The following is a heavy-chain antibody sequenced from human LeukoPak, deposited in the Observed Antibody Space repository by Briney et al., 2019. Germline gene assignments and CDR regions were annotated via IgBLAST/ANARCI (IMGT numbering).Heavy chain of an antibody. Sequence: PSETLSLTCAVYGRSLSGYYWSWIRQPPGKGLEWIGEINHSGSTNYNPSLKSRVTISVDTSKNQFSLKLSSVTAADTAVYYCARVGSYCSGGSCYPYYYYYGMDVWGQGTTVTVSS. CDR1: GRSLSGYY. CDR2: INHSGST. D-gene: IGHD2-15*01. CDR3: ARVGSYCSGGSCYPYYYYYGMDV. V-gene: IGHV4-34*01. J-gene: IGHJ6*02.